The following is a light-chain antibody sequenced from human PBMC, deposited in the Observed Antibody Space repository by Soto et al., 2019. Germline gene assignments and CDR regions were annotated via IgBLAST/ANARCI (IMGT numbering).Light chain of an antibody. CDR3: QHTYTTPLT. V-gene: IGKV1-39*01. CDR2: AAS. Sequence: DIQMTQSPSSLSASVGDRVTITCRASQSISSYLNWYQHKPGKAPKLLIYAASSLQSGVPSRFSGSGSGTEFTLTISSLQPEDFAVYFCQHTYTTPLTFGGGTKVEIK. CDR1: QSISSY. J-gene: IGKJ4*01.